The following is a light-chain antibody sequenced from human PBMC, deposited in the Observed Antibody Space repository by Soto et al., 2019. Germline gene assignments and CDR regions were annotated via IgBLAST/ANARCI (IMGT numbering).Light chain of an antibody. CDR2: GAS. CDR1: QSVTSS. CDR3: QQYDNWPLT. V-gene: IGKV3-11*01. J-gene: IGKJ4*01. Sequence: EIVLTQSPATLSLSPGDRATLSCRASQSVTSSLAWFQQKPGQAPRLLIYGASSRATGIPDRFSGSGSGTDFTLTISRLEPEDFAVYYCQQYDNWPLTFGGGTKVDIK.